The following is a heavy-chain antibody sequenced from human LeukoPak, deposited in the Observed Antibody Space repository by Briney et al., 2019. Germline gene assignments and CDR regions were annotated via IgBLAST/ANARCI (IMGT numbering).Heavy chain of an antibody. Sequence: APVKASCKPSGYTFTRYYMHWVRQAPGQGLEWMGWINPNSGGTRYSQKFQGRVTMTRDTSISTAYMDLSKLRSDDTAVYYCARDPVEIVTTEFDYWGQGTMVTVSS. CDR1: GYTFTRYY. D-gene: IGHD5-24*01. J-gene: IGHJ4*02. CDR3: ARDPVEIVTTEFDY. CDR2: INPNSGGT. V-gene: IGHV1-2*02.